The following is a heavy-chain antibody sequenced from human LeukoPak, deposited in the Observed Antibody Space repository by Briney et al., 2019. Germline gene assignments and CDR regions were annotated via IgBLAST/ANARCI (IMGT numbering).Heavy chain of an antibody. CDR1: GFTFSSSS. D-gene: IGHD3-10*01. CDR3: ARDANYGSGSYYMSLDY. J-gene: IGHJ4*02. V-gene: IGHV3-21*06. Sequence: PGGSLRLSCAASGFTFSSSSMNWVRQAPGKGLEFVSSISPSSSYIYYADSVKGRFTISRDDAKNSLFLQMNSLRAEDTAVYYCARDANYGSGSYYMSLDYWGQGTLVTVSS. CDR2: ISPSSSYI.